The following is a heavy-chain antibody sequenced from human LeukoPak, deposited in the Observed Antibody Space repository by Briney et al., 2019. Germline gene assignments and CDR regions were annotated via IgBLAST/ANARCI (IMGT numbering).Heavy chain of an antibody. Sequence: SETLSLTCAVSGGSISSSNWWSWVRQPPGKGLEWIGEIYHSGSTNYNPSLKSRVTISVDKSKNQFSLKLSSVTAADTAVYYCARDLRGFGETYFDYWGQGTLVTVSS. D-gene: IGHD3-10*01. CDR3: ARDLRGFGETYFDY. CDR1: GGSISSSNW. V-gene: IGHV4-4*02. CDR2: IYHSGST. J-gene: IGHJ4*02.